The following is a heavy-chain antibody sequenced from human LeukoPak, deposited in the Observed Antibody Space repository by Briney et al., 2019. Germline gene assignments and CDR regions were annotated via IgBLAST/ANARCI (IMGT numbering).Heavy chain of an antibody. CDR2: ISAYNGNT. D-gene: IGHD1-26*01. Sequence: AAVQVSRQGSGYSFTSYGISGVGPPPGQGLEWMGWISAYNGNTNYAQKLQGRVTMTTDTSTSTAYMELRSLRSDDTAVYYCAREVGGSYTGDFDYWGQGTLVTVSS. CDR3: AREVGGSYTGDFDY. J-gene: IGHJ4*02. V-gene: IGHV1-18*01. CDR1: GYSFTSYG.